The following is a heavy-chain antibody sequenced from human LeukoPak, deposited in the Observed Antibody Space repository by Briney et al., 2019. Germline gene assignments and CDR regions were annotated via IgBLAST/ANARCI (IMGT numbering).Heavy chain of an antibody. Sequence: SETLSLTCTVSGGSISSSSYYWGWIRLPPGKGLEWIGSIYYSGSTYYNPSLKSRVTISVDTSKNQLSLKLSSLTAADTAVYYCARHEYSGSYYGLSWFDPWGQGTLVTVSS. CDR2: IYYSGST. CDR1: GGSISSSSYY. V-gene: IGHV4-39*01. D-gene: IGHD1-26*01. CDR3: ARHEYSGSYYGLSWFDP. J-gene: IGHJ5*02.